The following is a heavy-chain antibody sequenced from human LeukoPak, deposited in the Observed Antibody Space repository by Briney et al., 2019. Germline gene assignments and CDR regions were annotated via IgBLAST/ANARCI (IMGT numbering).Heavy chain of an antibody. D-gene: IGHD1-26*01. CDR2: IIPILGIA. J-gene: IGHJ3*02. Sequence: AASVKVSCKASGYTFTGYYMHWVRQAPGQGLEWMGRIIPILGIANYAQKFQDRVTITADKSTSTAYMELSSLRSEDTAVYYCARGQGYSGRKNDAFDIWGQGTMVTVSS. CDR3: ARGQGYSGRKNDAFDI. V-gene: IGHV1-69*04. CDR1: GYTFTGYY.